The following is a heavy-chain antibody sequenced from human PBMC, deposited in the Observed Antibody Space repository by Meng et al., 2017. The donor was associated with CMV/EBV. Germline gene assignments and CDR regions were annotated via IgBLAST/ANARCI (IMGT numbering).Heavy chain of an antibody. CDR2: INSDGSST. Sequence: GGSLRLSCAASGFTFSSFWMHWVRQVPGKGLVWVSRINSDGSSTNYADSVKGRFTVSRDNAKNTLYLQMNSLRAEDTAVYYCAREGYSSGWYPGGYLDLWGRGALVPSPQ. V-gene: IGHV3-74*01. J-gene: IGHJ2*01. D-gene: IGHD6-19*01. CDR3: AREGYSSGWYPGGYLDL. CDR1: GFTFSSFW.